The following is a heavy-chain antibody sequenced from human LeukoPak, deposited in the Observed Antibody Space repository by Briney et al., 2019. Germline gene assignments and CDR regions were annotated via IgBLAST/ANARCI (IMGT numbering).Heavy chain of an antibody. CDR2: INHSGST. Sequence: PSETLSLTCAVYGGSFSGYYWSWIRQPPGKGLEWIGEINHSGSTNYNPPLKSRVTISVDTSKNQFSLKLSSVTAADTAVYYCARAVSSRVRGVYDYWGQGTLVTVSS. D-gene: IGHD3-10*01. CDR1: GGSFSGYY. CDR3: ARAVSSRVRGVYDY. J-gene: IGHJ4*02. V-gene: IGHV4-34*01.